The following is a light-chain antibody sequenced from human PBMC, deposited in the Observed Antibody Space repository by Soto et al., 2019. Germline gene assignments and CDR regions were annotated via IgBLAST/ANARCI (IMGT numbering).Light chain of an antibody. V-gene: IGKV3-15*01. CDR1: QRVYSN. CDR3: QQYTNWPPNT. CDR2: GAS. J-gene: IGKJ5*01. Sequence: EILMTKYPSTLSVSPGESSTLSCMAIQRVYSNLAWYQQRPGQAPRLLIYGASTRATGVPARFSGRGSGTEFTLTISSLQSEDFAVYYCQQYTNWPPNTFGQRTRLEI.